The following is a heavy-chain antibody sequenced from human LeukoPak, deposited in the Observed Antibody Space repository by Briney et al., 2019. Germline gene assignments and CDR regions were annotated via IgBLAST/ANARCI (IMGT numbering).Heavy chain of an antibody. Sequence: GGSLRLSCAASGFTVSSKYMSWVRQAPGKGLEWVSVIYSGGSTYYADSVKGRFTISRDNSKNTLYLQMNSLRAEGTAVYSCAREGITGTTSPYFDYWGQGTLVTVSS. CDR2: IYSGGST. D-gene: IGHD1-20*01. CDR1: GFTVSSKY. J-gene: IGHJ4*02. CDR3: AREGITGTTSPYFDY. V-gene: IGHV3-53*01.